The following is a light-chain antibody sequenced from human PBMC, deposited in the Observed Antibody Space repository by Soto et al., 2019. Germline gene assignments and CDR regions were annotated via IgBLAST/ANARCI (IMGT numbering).Light chain of an antibody. V-gene: IGKV1-5*01. J-gene: IGKJ1*01. CDR3: QQYNRYWT. CDR1: QSFSTW. CDR2: DAS. Sequence: DIQMTQSPSTLSASVGDRVTLTCRASQSFSTWLAWYQQKPGKAPKLLIYDASSLESGVPLRFSGSGSGTEFTLTISSLQPDDFATYYCQQYNRYWTFGQGTKVDIK.